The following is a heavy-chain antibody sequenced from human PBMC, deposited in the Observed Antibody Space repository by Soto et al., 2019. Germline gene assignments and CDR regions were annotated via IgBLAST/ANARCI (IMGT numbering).Heavy chain of an antibody. CDR1: GYSFAGYW. Sequence: GESLKISCKGSGYSFAGYWITWVRQKPGKGLEWMGRIDPSDSQTYYSPSFRGHVTISVTKSITTVFLQWSSLRASDTAMYYCARQIYDTDTGPNFQYHFDSWGQGTPVTVSS. CDR2: IDPSDSQT. J-gene: IGHJ4*02. CDR3: ARQIYDTDTGPNFQYHFDS. D-gene: IGHD5-18*01. V-gene: IGHV5-10-1*01.